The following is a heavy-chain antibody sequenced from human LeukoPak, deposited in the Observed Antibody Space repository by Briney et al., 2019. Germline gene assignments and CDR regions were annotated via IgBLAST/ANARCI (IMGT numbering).Heavy chain of an antibody. CDR1: GGTFSSYA. CDR2: IIPILGIA. Sequence: ASVKVSCKASGGTFSSYAISWVRQAPGQGLEWMGRIIPILGIANYAQKFQGRVTITADKSTSTAYMELSSLRSEDTAVYYCAREKMTTVVLDYWGRGTLVTVSS. D-gene: IGHD4-23*01. CDR3: AREKMTTVVLDY. V-gene: IGHV1-69*04. J-gene: IGHJ4*02.